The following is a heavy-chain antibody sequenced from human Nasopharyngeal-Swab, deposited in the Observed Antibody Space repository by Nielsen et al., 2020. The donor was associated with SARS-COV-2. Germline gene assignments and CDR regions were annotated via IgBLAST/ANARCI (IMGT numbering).Heavy chain of an antibody. Sequence: GESLKISCAASGFTFSSYAMSWVRQAPGKGLEWVSAISGSGGSTYYADSVKGRFTISRDNSKNTLYLQMNSLRAEDTAVYYCAKWLSTRSLDYWGQGTLVTVSS. CDR3: AKWLSTRSLDY. D-gene: IGHD2-2*01. CDR1: GFTFSSYA. V-gene: IGHV3-23*01. CDR2: ISGSGGST. J-gene: IGHJ4*02.